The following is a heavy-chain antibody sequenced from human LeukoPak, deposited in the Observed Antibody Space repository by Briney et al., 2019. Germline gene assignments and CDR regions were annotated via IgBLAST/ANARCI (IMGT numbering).Heavy chain of an antibody. CDR3: ARDRGAYYDSSGYYDY. V-gene: IGHV3-53*01. Sequence: PGGSLRLSCAASGFTVSSNYMSWVRQAPGKGLEWVSVIYSGGSTYYADSAKGRFTISRDNSKNTLYLQMNSLRAEDTAVYYCARDRGAYYDSSGYYDYWGQGTLVTVSS. J-gene: IGHJ4*02. CDR2: IYSGGST. D-gene: IGHD3-22*01. CDR1: GFTVSSNY.